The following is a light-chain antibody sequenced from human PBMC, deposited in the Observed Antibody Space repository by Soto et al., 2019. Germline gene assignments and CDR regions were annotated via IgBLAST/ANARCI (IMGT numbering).Light chain of an antibody. J-gene: IGKJ5*01. CDR3: QQYNNWPIT. CDR2: GAS. V-gene: IGKV3-20*01. Sequence: EIVLTQSPGTLSLSPGEGATLSCRASQSVSSCYLAWYQQKPGQAPRLLIYGASSRATGIPDRFSGTGIGTHFTLTISSLEPEDFAMYYCQQYNNWPITFGKGTRLEIK. CDR1: QSVSSCY.